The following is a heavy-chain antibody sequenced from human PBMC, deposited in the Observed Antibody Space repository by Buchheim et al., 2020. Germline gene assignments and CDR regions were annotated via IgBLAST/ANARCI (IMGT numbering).Heavy chain of an antibody. V-gene: IGHV3-23*01. CDR1: GFTFSAFD. CDR2: ITGGGGRT. CDR3: ARDYPSDCSSVRCPGVGDY. J-gene: IGHJ4*02. Sequence: EVQLLESGGGLVQPGGSLSLSCAASGFTFSAFDMTWVRQAPGRGLEWVSRITGGGGRTYYADSVKGRFTISRDNSKNTLYLQMDSLRVEDTAVYYCARDYPSDCSSVRCPGVGDYWGQGTL. D-gene: IGHD2-2*01.